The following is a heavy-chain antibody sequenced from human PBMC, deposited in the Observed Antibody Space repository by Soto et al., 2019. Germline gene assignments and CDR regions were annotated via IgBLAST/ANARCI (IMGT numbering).Heavy chain of an antibody. CDR3: ARALAVAGSGPDY. V-gene: IGHV3-30-3*01. J-gene: IGHJ4*02. CDR2: ISYDGSNK. Sequence: GESLKISCTVSGFTFSSYAMHWVRQAPGKGLEWVADISYDGSNKYYADSVKGRFTISRDNSKNTLYLQMNSLRTEDTAVYYCARALAVAGSGPDYWGQGTLVTVSS. D-gene: IGHD6-19*01. CDR1: GFTFSSYA.